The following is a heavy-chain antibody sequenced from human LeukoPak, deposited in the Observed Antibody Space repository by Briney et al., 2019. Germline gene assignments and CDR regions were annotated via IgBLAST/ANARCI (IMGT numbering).Heavy chain of an antibody. V-gene: IGHV3-15*01. CDR1: GFTFSSYS. CDR3: TTDSTMVRGVIIYYYYGMDV. Sequence: GGSLRLSCAASGFTFSSYSMSWVRQAPGKGLEWVGRIKSKTDGGTTDYAAPVKGRFTISRDDSKNTLYLQMNSLKTEDTAVYYCTTDSTMVRGVIIYYYYGMDVWGQGTTVIVSS. D-gene: IGHD3-10*01. J-gene: IGHJ6*02. CDR2: IKSKTDGGTT.